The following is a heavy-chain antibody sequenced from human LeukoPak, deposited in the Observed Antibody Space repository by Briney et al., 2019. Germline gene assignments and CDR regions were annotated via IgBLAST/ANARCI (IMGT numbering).Heavy chain of an antibody. Sequence: SETLSLTCTVSGGSISSSSYYWGWIRQPPGKGLEWIGTIYYSGSMFYNPSLKSRVTISVDTSKNQFSLKLSSVTAADTAVYYCARDLEWNQWELPWSSYYYYMDVWGKGTTVTISS. D-gene: IGHD1-26*01. CDR2: IYYSGSM. V-gene: IGHV4-39*07. CDR1: GGSISSSSYY. J-gene: IGHJ6*03. CDR3: ARDLEWNQWELPWSSYYYYMDV.